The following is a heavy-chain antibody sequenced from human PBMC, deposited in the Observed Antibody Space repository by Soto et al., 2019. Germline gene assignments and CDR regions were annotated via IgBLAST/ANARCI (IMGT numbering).Heavy chain of an antibody. J-gene: IGHJ4*02. V-gene: IGHV4-39*01. CDR2: IYYSGST. CDR1: GGSISSAHDY. Sequence: SETLSHTCTVSGGSISSAHDYWAWILQSPGRGLEWIASIYYSGSTYYNPSLKSRITISVDTSKNQFSLTLTSVTAADTAVYYCARHGLTAHMVYYFDFWGQGTLVTVS. CDR3: ARHGLTAHMVYYFDF. D-gene: IGHD5-18*01.